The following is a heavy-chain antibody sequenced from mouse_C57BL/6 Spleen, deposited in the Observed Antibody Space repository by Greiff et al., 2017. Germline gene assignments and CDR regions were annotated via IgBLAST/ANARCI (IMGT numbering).Heavy chain of an antibody. J-gene: IGHJ1*03. V-gene: IGHV5-9-1*02. CDR3: TRDREGYYDYDVKYFDV. Sequence: EVMLVESGEGLVKPGGSLKLSCAASGFTFSSYAMSWVRQTPEKRLEWVAYISSGGDYIYYADTVKGRFTISRDNARNTLYLQMSSLKAEDTAMYYGTRDREGYYDYDVKYFDVWGTGTTVTVSS. D-gene: IGHD2-4*01. CDR2: ISSGGDYI. CDR1: GFTFSSYA.